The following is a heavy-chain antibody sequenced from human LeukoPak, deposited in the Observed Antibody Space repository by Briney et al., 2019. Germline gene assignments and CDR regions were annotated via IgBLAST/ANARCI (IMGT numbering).Heavy chain of an antibody. V-gene: IGHV4-4*02. CDR2: IYHSGST. CDR3: ARRRVRKFGELFHNWFDP. D-gene: IGHD3-10*01. J-gene: IGHJ5*02. Sequence: SETLSLTCAVSGGSISSSNWWSWVRQPPGKGLEWIGEIYHSGSTNYNPSLKSRVTISVDKSKNQFSLKLSSVTAADTAVYYCARRRVRKFGELFHNWFDPWGQGTLVTVSS. CDR1: GGSISSSNW.